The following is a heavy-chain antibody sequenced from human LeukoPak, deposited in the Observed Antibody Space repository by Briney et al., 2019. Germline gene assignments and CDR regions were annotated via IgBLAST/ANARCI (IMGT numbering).Heavy chain of an antibody. CDR1: GYPLGKNYF. V-gene: IGHV4-38-2*01. D-gene: IGHD4-23*01. J-gene: IGHJ5*01. CDR3: ARYDSRGSASTRFDS. Sequence: SETLSLTCAVSGYPLGKNYFWGWVRQPPGKRLEWIGRIYGSESTTYNPSLMNRVTISVDTSRNHLSLQLTSATAAATAVYYCARYDSRGSASTRFDSWGQGILVTISS. CDR2: IYGSEST.